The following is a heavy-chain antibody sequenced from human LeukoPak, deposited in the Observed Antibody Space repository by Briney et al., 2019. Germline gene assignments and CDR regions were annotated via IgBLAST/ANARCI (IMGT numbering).Heavy chain of an antibody. V-gene: IGHV3-20*04. CDR2: INWNGGST. D-gene: IGHD3-3*01. CDR1: GFTFDDYG. Sequence: PGGSLRLSCAASGFTFDDYGMSWVRQAPGKGLEWVSGINWNGGSTGYADSVKGRITISRDNAKNSLYLQMNSLRAEDTALYYCARDETIFGVVTYFDYWGQGTLVTVSS. CDR3: ARDETIFGVVTYFDY. J-gene: IGHJ4*02.